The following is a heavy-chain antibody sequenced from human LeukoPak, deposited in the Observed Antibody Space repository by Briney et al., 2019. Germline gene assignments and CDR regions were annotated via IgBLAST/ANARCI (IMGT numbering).Heavy chain of an antibody. CDR3: ARLMGDITSSFDY. CDR1: GDSISSSSYY. CDR2: MYYSGST. Sequence: PSETLSLTCTVSGDSISSSSYYWCWIRQPPGKGLEWIGSMYYSGSTYYNPSLKSPVTISLDPSKNQFSLKLSSVTAADTDVYFCARLMGDITSSFDYWGQGTLVTVSS. V-gene: IGHV4-39*01. J-gene: IGHJ4*02. D-gene: IGHD1-26*01.